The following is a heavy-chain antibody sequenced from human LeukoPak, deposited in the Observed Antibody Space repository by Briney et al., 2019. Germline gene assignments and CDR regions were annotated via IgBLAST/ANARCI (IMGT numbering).Heavy chain of an antibody. CDR2: ISGSGDST. CDR3: AKADRRSDLPYYFDY. CDR1: GFTFSTYG. J-gene: IGHJ4*02. Sequence: GGSLRLSCAASGFTFSTYGMSWIRQAPGKGLAWVSGISGSGDSTYYADSVRGRFTISRDNSKNTLFLQMNSLRAEDTAVYYCAKADRRSDLPYYFDYWGQGTLVTVSS. V-gene: IGHV3-23*01.